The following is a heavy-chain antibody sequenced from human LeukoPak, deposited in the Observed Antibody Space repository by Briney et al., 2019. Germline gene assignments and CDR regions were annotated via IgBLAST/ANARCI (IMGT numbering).Heavy chain of an antibody. Sequence: GGSLRLSCAASGFTFSSYAMSWVRQAPGKGLEWVSAISGSGGSTYYADPVKGRFTISRDNSKNTLYLQMNSLRAEDTAVYYCACGVAVANYYYYGMDVWGQGTTVTVSS. J-gene: IGHJ6*02. CDR3: ACGVAVANYYYYGMDV. D-gene: IGHD6-19*01. CDR2: ISGSGGST. V-gene: IGHV3-23*01. CDR1: GFTFSSYA.